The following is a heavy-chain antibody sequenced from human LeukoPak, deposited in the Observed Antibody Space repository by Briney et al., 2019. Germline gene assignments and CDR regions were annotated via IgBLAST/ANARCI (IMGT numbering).Heavy chain of an antibody. CDR2: INPNSGGT. J-gene: IGHJ4*02. CDR3: ARDRGVATILFDY. CDR1: GYTFTGCY. D-gene: IGHD5-12*01. V-gene: IGHV1-2*02. Sequence: ASVKLSCKASGYTFTGCYMHWGRQAPGQGLGWMGWINPNSGGTNYAQKFQGRVTMTRDTSISTAYMELSRLRSDDTAVYYCARDRGVATILFDYWGQGTLVTVSS.